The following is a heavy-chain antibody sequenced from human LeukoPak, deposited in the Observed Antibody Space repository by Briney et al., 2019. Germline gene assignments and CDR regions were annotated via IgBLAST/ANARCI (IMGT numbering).Heavy chain of an antibody. Sequence: ASVKVSCTASGGTFSSYAISWVRQATGQGLEWMGWMNPNSGNTGYAQKFQGRVTMTRNTSISTAYMELSSLRSEDTAVYYCARRPHSSSWYWDYYYGMDVWGQGTTVTVSS. D-gene: IGHD6-13*01. CDR1: GGTFSSYA. CDR3: ARRPHSSSWYWDYYYGMDV. V-gene: IGHV1-8*02. CDR2: MNPNSGNT. J-gene: IGHJ6*02.